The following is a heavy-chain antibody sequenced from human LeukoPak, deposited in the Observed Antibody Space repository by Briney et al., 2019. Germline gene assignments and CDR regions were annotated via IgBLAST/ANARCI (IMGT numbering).Heavy chain of an antibody. Sequence: PGGSLRLSCAASGFIVSENYMSWVRQTPGKGLEWVSTVYSGGLTFYADPVKGRFTISRDNSKNTLYLQMSSLRAEDTAVYYCVRDRWPGLGDFWGQGTTVTVSS. D-gene: IGHD6-19*01. J-gene: IGHJ6*02. CDR2: VYSGGLT. CDR3: VRDRWPGLGDF. CDR1: GFIVSENY. V-gene: IGHV3-66*01.